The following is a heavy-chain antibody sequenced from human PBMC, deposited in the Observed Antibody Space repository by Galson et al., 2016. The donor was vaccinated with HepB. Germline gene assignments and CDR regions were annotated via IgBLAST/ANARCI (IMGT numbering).Heavy chain of an antibody. CDR1: GGSLNGYY. CDR3: TRGQGYSRSWGFFYSYMDV. Sequence: TLSLTCAVYGGSLNGYYWSWIRQPPGKGLEWIGKVDHRGGTTYNPSLTSRVTISIDTSKNQFYLKVRSGTAADTAIYYFTRGQGYSRSWGFFYSYMDVWDKGITVTVSS. V-gene: IGHV4-34*01. J-gene: IGHJ6*03. D-gene: IGHD1-26*01. CDR2: VDHRGGT.